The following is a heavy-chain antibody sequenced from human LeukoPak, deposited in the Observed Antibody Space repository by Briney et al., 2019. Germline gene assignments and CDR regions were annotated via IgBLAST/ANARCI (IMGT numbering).Heavy chain of an antibody. CDR3: ARDRHYDILTGYDAFDI. CDR1: GFTFSSYA. J-gene: IGHJ3*02. D-gene: IGHD3-9*01. CDR2: TSYDGSNK. V-gene: IGHV3-30-3*01. Sequence: GRSLRLSCAASGFTFSSYAMHWVRQAPGKGLEWVAVTSYDGSNKYYADSVKGRFTISRDNSKNTLYLQMNSLRAEDTAVYYCARDRHYDILTGYDAFDIWAQGTMVTVS.